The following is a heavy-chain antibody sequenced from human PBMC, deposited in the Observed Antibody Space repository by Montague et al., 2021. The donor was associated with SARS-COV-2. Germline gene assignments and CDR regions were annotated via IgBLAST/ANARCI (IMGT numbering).Heavy chain of an antibody. CDR2: INHSGST. CDR1: SGSFRGYY. V-gene: IGHV4-34*01. CDR3: ARLGAITLVRGITKADFSNYGMYV. J-gene: IGHJ6*02. D-gene: IGHD3-10*01. Sequence: SETLSLTCAVSSGSFRGYYWSWIRQPPGKGLEWIGEINHSGSTTYNPSLESRVSISVDTSNKQFSLKVTSVTAADTAVYYCARLGAITLVRGITKADFSNYGMYVWGQGTTVTVSS.